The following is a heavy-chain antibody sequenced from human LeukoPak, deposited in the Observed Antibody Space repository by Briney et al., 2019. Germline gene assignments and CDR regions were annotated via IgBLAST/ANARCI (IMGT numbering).Heavy chain of an antibody. V-gene: IGHV4-59*01. CDR2: MHYSGST. CDR3: ARDNGIATIEGAFDI. D-gene: IGHD5-24*01. CDR1: RGSISSNY. J-gene: IGHJ3*02. Sequence: SETLSLTCTVSRGSISSNYWGWIRQPPGKGLEWIGYMHYSGSTNYSPSLKSRVTISVDMSKNQFSLKLSAVTAADTAVYYCARDNGIATIEGAFDIWGQGTMVTVSS.